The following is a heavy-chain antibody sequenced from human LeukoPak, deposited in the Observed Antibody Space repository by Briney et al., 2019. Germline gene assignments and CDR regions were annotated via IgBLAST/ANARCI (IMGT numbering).Heavy chain of an antibody. J-gene: IGHJ6*03. CDR1: GYTFTMYY. V-gene: IGHV1-46*01. CDR3: ARERRGGLSGSWGGLFASYYTYYYMDV. Sequence: ASVKVSCKASGYTFTMYYIHWVRQAPGQGLEWMGMINPSDGATTYAQRFQGRVTMTRDMSTTTVYMDLRSLRSDDKAVYFCARERRGGLSGSWGGLFASYYTYYYMDVWGRGTTVTVSS. CDR2: INPSDGAT. D-gene: IGHD1-26*01.